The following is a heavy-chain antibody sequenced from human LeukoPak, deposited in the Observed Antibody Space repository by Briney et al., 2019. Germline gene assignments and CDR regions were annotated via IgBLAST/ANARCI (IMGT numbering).Heavy chain of an antibody. CDR3: ARYGFTIFGVVTSNYYYGMDV. Sequence: PSETLSLTCTVSGGSISSSSYYWGWIRQPPGKGLEWIGSIYYSGSTYYNPSLKSRVTISVDTSKNQFSLKLSFVTAADTAVYYCARYGFTIFGVVTSNYYYGMDVWGQGTTVTVSS. V-gene: IGHV4-39*01. D-gene: IGHD3-3*01. CDR2: IYYSGST. J-gene: IGHJ6*02. CDR1: GGSISSSSYY.